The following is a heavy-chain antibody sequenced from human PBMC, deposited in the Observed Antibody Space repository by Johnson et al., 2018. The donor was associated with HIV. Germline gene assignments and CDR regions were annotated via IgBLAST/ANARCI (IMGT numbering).Heavy chain of an antibody. Sequence: SWVRQAPGKGLEWVSIIYSDGSTYFADSVKGRFPISRDNSKNTLFLQMNSLRVEDTAVYYCARLKNGAFDIWGQGTMVTVSS. D-gene: IGHD2-8*01. V-gene: IGHV3-53*01. CDR3: ARLKNGAFDI. CDR2: IYSDGST. J-gene: IGHJ3*02.